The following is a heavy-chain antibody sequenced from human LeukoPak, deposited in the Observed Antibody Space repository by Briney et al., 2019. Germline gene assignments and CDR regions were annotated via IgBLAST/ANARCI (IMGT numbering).Heavy chain of an antibody. Sequence: ASVKVSCKASGGTFSSYAISWVRQAPGQGLEWMGRIIPILGIANYAQKFQGRVTITADKSTSTAYKELSSLRSEDTAVYYCAREVGAMVSWFDPWGQGTLVTVSS. CDR2: IIPILGIA. D-gene: IGHD5-18*01. J-gene: IGHJ5*02. CDR1: GGTFSSYA. CDR3: AREVGAMVSWFDP. V-gene: IGHV1-69*04.